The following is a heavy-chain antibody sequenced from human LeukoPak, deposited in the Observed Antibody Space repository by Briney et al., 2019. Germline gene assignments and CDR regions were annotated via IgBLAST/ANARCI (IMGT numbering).Heavy chain of an antibody. V-gene: IGHV1-24*01. D-gene: IGHD3-22*01. CDR3: ATHSSGFKSYYYYYYMDV. Sequence: GASVKVSCKVSGYTLTELSMHWVRQAPGKGLEWMGGFDPEDGETIYAQKFQGRVTMTEDTSTDTAYMELGSLRSEDTAVYYCATHSSGFKSYYYYYYMDVWGKGTTVTVSS. J-gene: IGHJ6*03. CDR2: FDPEDGET. CDR1: GYTLTELS.